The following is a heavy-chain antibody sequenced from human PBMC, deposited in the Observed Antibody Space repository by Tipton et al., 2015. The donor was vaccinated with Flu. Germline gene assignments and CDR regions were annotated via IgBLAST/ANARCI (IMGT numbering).Heavy chain of an antibody. CDR3: ARDKYCSGGRDGRCYYHGIDV. CDR1: GFTFDDYT. CDR2: INWVSSAM. Sequence: SLRLSCAASGFTFDDYTMHWVRQAPGKGLEWVSSINWVSSAMDYADSVKGRFTISRDNSKNRLYLQMNSLRAEDTAVYYCARDKYCSGGRDGRCYYHGIDVWGQGTTVTVSS. V-gene: IGHV3-9*01. D-gene: IGHD2-15*01. J-gene: IGHJ6*02.